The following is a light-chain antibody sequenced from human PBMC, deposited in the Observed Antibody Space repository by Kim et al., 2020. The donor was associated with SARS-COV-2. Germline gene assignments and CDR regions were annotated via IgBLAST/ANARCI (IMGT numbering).Light chain of an antibody. J-gene: IGKJ1*01. CDR3: QQYTSSAWT. Sequence: EIVLTQSPGTLSLSPGERATLSCRASQSVSSNYLAWYQQKPGQAPRLLIYNASSRATGIPDRFSGSGSGTDFTLTISRLEPEDSAVYNCQQYTSSAWTFGQGTKVDIK. CDR1: QSVSSNY. V-gene: IGKV3-20*01. CDR2: NAS.